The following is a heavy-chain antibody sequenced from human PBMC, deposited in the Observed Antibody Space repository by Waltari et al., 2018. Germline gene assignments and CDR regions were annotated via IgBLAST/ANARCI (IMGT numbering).Heavy chain of an antibody. CDR1: GFTCTSSA. CDR3: AAGSVLRYFDWLSTSGFDY. Sequence: QMQLVQSGPEVKKPGTSVKVSCKASGFTCTSSAVQWVRQARGQRLEWIGWIVVGSGNTNYAQKFQERVTITRDMSTSTAYMELSSLRSEDTAVYYCAAGSVLRYFDWLSTSGFDYWGQGTLVTVSS. J-gene: IGHJ4*02. V-gene: IGHV1-58*01. D-gene: IGHD3-9*01. CDR2: IVVGSGNT.